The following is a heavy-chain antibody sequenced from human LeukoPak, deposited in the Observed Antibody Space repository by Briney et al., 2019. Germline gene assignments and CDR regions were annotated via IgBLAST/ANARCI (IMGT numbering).Heavy chain of an antibody. J-gene: IGHJ4*02. Sequence: GSLRLSCAASGFMFSDEYMSWIRQAPGKGPEWVSYISNSGDFIAYADSEKGRFTISRDNAKNSLFLRMNSLRAEDTAVYYCARAWGTDPGAHFDYWGQGTLVFVSS. CDR2: ISNSGDFI. CDR1: GFMFSDEY. V-gene: IGHV3-11*01. D-gene: IGHD1-7*01. CDR3: ARAWGTDPGAHFDY.